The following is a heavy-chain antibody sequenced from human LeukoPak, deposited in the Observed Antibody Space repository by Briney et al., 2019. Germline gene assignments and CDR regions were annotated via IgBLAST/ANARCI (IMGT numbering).Heavy chain of an antibody. J-gene: IGHJ4*02. Sequence: PGGSLRLSCAASGFTFTNSWMSWFRQAPGKGLEWVAYIKEDGSEKNYVDSVKGRFTISRDNAKNSLYLQMNSLRTEDTAVYYCARIGLGRDAYNPFDYWGQGTLVTVSS. D-gene: IGHD5-24*01. CDR1: GFTFTNSW. CDR2: IKEDGSEK. CDR3: ARIGLGRDAYNPFDY. V-gene: IGHV3-7*01.